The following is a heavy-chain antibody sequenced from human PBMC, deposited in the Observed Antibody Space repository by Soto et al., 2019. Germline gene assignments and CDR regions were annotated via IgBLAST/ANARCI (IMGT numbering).Heavy chain of an antibody. CDR2: ISSSSSYI. J-gene: IGHJ6*02. V-gene: IGHV3-21*01. CDR3: ARVGLYSGYDYETSPYYYYYGMDV. Sequence: EVQLVESGGGLVKPGGSLRLSCAASGFTFSSYSMNWVRQAPGKGLEWVSSISSSSSYIYYADSVKGRFTISRDNAKNSLYLQMNSLRAEDTAVYYCARVGLYSGYDYETSPYYYYYGMDVWGQGTTVTVSS. CDR1: GFTFSSYS. D-gene: IGHD5-12*01.